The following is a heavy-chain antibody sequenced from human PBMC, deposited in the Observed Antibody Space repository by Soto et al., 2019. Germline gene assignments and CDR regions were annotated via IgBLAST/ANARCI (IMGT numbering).Heavy chain of an antibody. J-gene: IGHJ4*02. CDR2: ISSSSSYT. D-gene: IGHD1-1*01. Sequence: GGYLSLSCAPTRFSLSDYYMSWVRQAPGKGLEWVSYISSSSSYTNYVDSVKGRFTISRDNAKNSLYLQMNSLRAEDTAVYYCARDIRYNLYWGQGTQVTVSS. CDR3: ARDIRYNLY. CDR1: RFSLSDYY. V-gene: IGHV3-11*05.